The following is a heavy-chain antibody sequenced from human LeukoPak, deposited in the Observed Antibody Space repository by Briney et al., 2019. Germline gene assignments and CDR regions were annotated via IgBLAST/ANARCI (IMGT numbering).Heavy chain of an antibody. D-gene: IGHD3-9*01. Sequence: PGGSLRLSCAASGFTFSSYAMSWVRQAPGKGLEWVSAISGSGGSTYYADSVKGRFTISRDNSKNTLYLQMNSLRAEDTAVYYCAKTVQYYDILTGLDYWGQGTLVTVSS. CDR3: AKTVQYYDILTGLDY. CDR1: GFTFSSYA. J-gene: IGHJ4*02. V-gene: IGHV3-23*01. CDR2: ISGSGGST.